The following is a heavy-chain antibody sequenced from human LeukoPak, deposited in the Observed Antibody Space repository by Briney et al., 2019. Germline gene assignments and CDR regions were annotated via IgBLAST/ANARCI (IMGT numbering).Heavy chain of an antibody. D-gene: IGHD3-10*01. CDR2: ISSDGSNT. CDR1: GFTFSTYG. CDR3: AREGYYGSGSPPSLYFDY. V-gene: IGHV3-30*03. Sequence: GTSLRLSCAASGFTFSTYGMHWVRQAPGKGLEWVGVISSDGSNTYYADSVKGRFTISRDNSRSTLYLQMNSLRPEDTAIYYCAREGYYGSGSPPSLYFDYWGQGTLVTVSS. J-gene: IGHJ4*02.